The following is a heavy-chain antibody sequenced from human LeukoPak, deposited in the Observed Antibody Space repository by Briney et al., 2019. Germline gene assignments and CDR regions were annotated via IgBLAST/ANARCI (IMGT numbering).Heavy chain of an antibody. CDR3: ASTYYDILTGYYRQPHDAFDI. CDR1: GASISPHY. CDR2: IYYSGST. Sequence: SETLSLTCTVSGASISPHYWTWIRQAPGKGLEWIGYIYYSGSTNYNPSPKSRVTISVDTSKNQFSLKLSSVTAADTAVYYCASTYYDILTGYYRQPHDAFDIWGQGTMVTVSS. D-gene: IGHD3-9*01. V-gene: IGHV4-59*08. J-gene: IGHJ3*02.